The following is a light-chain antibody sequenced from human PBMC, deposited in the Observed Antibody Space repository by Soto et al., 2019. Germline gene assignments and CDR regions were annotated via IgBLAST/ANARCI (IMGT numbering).Light chain of an antibody. CDR1: SSDVGTYNH. CDR2: DVS. V-gene: IGLV2-18*02. Sequence: QSALTQPPSVSGSPGQSVTISCTGTSSDVGTYNHVSWYQQPPGTAPKLMIYDVSNRPSGVPDRFSGSKPGNTASLTISGLQAEDEAEYYCSSYTGSSPLVVFGGGTKLTVL. CDR3: SSYTGSSPLVV. J-gene: IGLJ2*01.